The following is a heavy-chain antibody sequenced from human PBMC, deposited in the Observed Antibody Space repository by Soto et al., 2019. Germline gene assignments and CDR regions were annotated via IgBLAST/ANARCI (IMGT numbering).Heavy chain of an antibody. Sequence: ESLTISCKVSGYSFPSFWIGWVRQMPGKGLEWLGSIYPGDSETRYSPSFQGEVTISADKSITTAYLHWSSLRASDTATYYCVKQHPLDSRAWHNWGQGTLVTVSS. J-gene: IGHJ4*02. D-gene: IGHD6-19*01. V-gene: IGHV5-51*01. CDR3: VKQHPLDSRAWHN. CDR2: IYPGDSET. CDR1: GYSFPSFW.